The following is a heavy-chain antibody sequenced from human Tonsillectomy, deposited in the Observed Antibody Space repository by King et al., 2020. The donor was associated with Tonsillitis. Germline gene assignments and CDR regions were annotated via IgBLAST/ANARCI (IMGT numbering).Heavy chain of an antibody. D-gene: IGHD4-17*01. CDR1: GGTFSSYA. V-gene: IGHV1-69*01. Sequence: VQLVESGAEVKKPGSSVKVSCKASGGTFSSYAISWVRLAPGQGLEWMGGIIPIFGTANYAQKFQGRVTITADESTSTAYMELSSLRSEDTAVYYCASVALNDYGDLGWFDPWGQGTLVTVSS. CDR3: ASVALNDYGDLGWFDP. CDR2: IIPIFGTA. J-gene: IGHJ5*02.